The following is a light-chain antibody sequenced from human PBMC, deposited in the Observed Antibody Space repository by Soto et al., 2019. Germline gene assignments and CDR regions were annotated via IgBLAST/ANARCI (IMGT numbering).Light chain of an antibody. J-gene: IGKJ1*01. Sequence: EIVMTQSPATLSVSPGERATLSCRASQSVGSNLAGYQQKPGQAPRLLMYGASTRATGIPARFSGSGSGAEFTLTISSLQSEDFAVYYCQQYNNRPPWTFGQGTKVEIK. CDR3: QQYNNRPPWT. CDR2: GAS. CDR1: QSVGSN. V-gene: IGKV3-15*01.